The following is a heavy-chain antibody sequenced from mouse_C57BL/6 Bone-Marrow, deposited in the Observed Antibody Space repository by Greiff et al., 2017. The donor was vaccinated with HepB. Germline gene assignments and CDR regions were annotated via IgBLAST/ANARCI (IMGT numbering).Heavy chain of an antibody. J-gene: IGHJ2*01. V-gene: IGHV5-4*01. CDR2: ISDGGSYT. CDR1: GFTFSSYA. Sequence: EVQRVESGGGLVKPGGSLKLSCAASGFTFSSYAMSWVRQTPEKRLEWVATISDGGSYTYYPDNVKGRFTISRDNAKNNLYLQMSHLKSEDTAMYYCARTTTPFDYWGQGTTLTVSS. CDR3: ARTTTPFDY. D-gene: IGHD1-1*01.